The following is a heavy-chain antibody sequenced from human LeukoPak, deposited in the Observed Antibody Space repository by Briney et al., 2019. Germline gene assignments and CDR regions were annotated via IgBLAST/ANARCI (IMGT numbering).Heavy chain of an antibody. CDR2: IYNSGST. CDR3: LKGDYYD. CDR1: GGSISSTNYY. J-gene: IGHJ4*02. Sequence: PSETLSLTCTVSGGSISSTNYYWGWIRQPPGKGLEWIGSIYNSGSTYYNPSLKSRVIVSLDTSKNQFSLRLTSVTAADTAVYYCLKGDYYDWGQGTLVTVSS. V-gene: IGHV4-39*07. D-gene: IGHD3-22*01.